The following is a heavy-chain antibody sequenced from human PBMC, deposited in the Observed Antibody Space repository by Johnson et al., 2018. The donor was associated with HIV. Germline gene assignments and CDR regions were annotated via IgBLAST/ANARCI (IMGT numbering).Heavy chain of an antibody. V-gene: IGHV3-30*02. CDR2: IRYDGSNK. CDR3: VRDPGWGALDI. CDR1: GFAFNAYG. J-gene: IGHJ3*02. D-gene: IGHD1-26*01. Sequence: QVQLVESGGGVVQPGGSLTLSCAASGFAFNAYGMHWVRQAPGKGLQWVTFIRYDGSNKYYPGSVKGRFTISRDNAENSLFLQIHSLRAEDTAVYYCVRDPGWGALDIWGQGTMVTVSS.